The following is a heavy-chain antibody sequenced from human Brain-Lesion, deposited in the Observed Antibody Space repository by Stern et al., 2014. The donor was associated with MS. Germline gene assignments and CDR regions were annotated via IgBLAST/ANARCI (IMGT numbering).Heavy chain of an antibody. Sequence: LVESGGDLVQPGRSLRLSCAAFGFTFDDYAMPWVRQAPGKGLEWAPGISWNSGTIGYADSVKGRFTTSRDNAYSSLYLQMNSLRPEDTALYYCARDITGSSAYFAYWGQGTLVTVSS. J-gene: IGHJ4*02. CDR3: ARDITGSSAYFAY. V-gene: IGHV3-9*01. CDR1: GFTFDDYA. CDR2: ISWNSGTI. D-gene: IGHD1-14*01.